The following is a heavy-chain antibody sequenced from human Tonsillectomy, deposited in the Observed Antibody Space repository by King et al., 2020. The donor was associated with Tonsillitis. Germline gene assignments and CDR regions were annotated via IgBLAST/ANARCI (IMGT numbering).Heavy chain of an antibody. Sequence: VQLVESGGGFVQPGGALRLSCAASGFTFGSYGINWVRQAPGQGLEWVAGITKSGGSTNYADSVKGRFTVSRDNSKNTLYLQLNSLRGEDTAVYYCARDVTKSWSPGGRWFDPWGQGTLVIVSS. CDR2: ITKSGGST. V-gene: IGHV3-23*04. D-gene: IGHD6-13*01. CDR3: ARDVTKSWSPGGRWFDP. J-gene: IGHJ5*02. CDR1: GFTFGSYG.